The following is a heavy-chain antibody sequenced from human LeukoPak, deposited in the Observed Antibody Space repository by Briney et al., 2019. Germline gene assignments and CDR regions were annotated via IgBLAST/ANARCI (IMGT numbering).Heavy chain of an antibody. Sequence: GVSLRLYCAASGFTFRSYSMNWVRQALGKGLEWVSSISSSSSYIYYADSVKGRFTISRDNAKNSLYLQMNSLRAEDTAVYYCARDGSGILTGYSPLDYWGQGTLVTVSS. J-gene: IGHJ4*02. CDR1: GFTFRSYS. CDR2: ISSSSSYI. V-gene: IGHV3-21*01. D-gene: IGHD3-9*01. CDR3: ARDGSGILTGYSPLDY.